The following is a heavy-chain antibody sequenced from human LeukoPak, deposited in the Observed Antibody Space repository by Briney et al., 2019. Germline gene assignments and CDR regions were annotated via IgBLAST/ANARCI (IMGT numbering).Heavy chain of an antibody. J-gene: IGHJ3*02. CDR2: ISSSSYI. D-gene: IGHD4-11*01. CDR3: ARGYSNYGYVFNI. Sequence: GGSLRLSCAASGFTSSSYAMSWVRQPPGKGLEWVSSISSSSYIYYADSVKGRFTSSRDNARNSLYLQMNSLRAEDTAVYYCARGYSNYGYVFNIWGQGTMVTVSS. CDR1: GFTSSSYA. V-gene: IGHV3-21*01.